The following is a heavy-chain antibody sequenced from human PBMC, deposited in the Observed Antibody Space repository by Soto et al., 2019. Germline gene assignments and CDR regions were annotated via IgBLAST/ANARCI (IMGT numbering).Heavy chain of an antibody. J-gene: IGHJ5*02. CDR2: MNPNSGNT. D-gene: IGHD5-18*01. Sequence: ASEKVSCKASGYTFTSYDINWVRQATGQGIEWMGWMNPNSGNTGYAQKFQGRVTMTRNTSISTAYMELSSLRSEDTAVYYCATRQGGPVDTAMVSSWGQGTLVTVSS. CDR3: ATRQGGPVDTAMVSS. CDR1: GYTFTSYD. V-gene: IGHV1-8*01.